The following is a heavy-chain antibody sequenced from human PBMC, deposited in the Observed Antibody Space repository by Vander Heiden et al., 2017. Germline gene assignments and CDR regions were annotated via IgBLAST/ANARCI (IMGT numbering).Heavy chain of an antibody. J-gene: IGHJ4*02. Sequence: EVQPLEPGGGLVQPGGSLRLFFAASGFHFSSYARTWARQPPGKVLEWASAISGSGGGTYSADSVKGRFTISRDNSKNTLYLQMNSLRAEDTAVYYCASRQWLVRYWGQGTLVTVSS. D-gene: IGHD6-19*01. CDR2: ISGSGGGT. CDR1: GFHFSSYA. V-gene: IGHV3-23*01. CDR3: ASRQWLVRY.